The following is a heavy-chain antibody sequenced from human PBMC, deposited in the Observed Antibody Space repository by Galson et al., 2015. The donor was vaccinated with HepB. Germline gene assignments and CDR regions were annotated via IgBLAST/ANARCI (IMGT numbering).Heavy chain of an antibody. CDR3: ARVGGMGMGYYDSSGSWFDP. CDR2: IYYSGST. Sequence: ETLSLTCTVSGGSISSYYWSWIRQPPGKGLEWIGYIYYSGSTNYNPSLKSRVTISVDTSKNQFSLKLSSVTAADTAVYYCARVGGMGMGYYDSSGSWFDPWGQGTLVTVSS. D-gene: IGHD3-22*01. CDR1: GGSISSYY. V-gene: IGHV4-59*01. J-gene: IGHJ5*02.